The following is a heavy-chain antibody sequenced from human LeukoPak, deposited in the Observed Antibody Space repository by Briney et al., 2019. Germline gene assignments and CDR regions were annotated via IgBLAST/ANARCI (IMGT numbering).Heavy chain of an antibody. D-gene: IGHD1-26*01. Sequence: GGSLRLSCAASGFTFTNYAMSWVRQAPGKGLEWVSTITDSGGTTFYVDSVKGRFTISRDSFKNTVYLQMNSLRAEDTAVYYCAKLWRGSHPRYFDHWGQGTLVTVSS. CDR3: AKLWRGSHPRYFDH. J-gene: IGHJ4*02. CDR2: ITDSGGTT. V-gene: IGHV3-23*01. CDR1: GFTFTNYA.